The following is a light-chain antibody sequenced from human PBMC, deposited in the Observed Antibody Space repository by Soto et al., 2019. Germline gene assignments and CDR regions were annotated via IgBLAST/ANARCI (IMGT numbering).Light chain of an antibody. CDR3: QQYKNWPTIT. V-gene: IGKV3-15*01. J-gene: IGKJ5*01. CDR1: QSVSSN. CDR2: GAS. Sequence: EIVLTQSPATLSVSPGERATLSCRASQSVSSNLAWYQQKPGQAPRLLIYGASTRATGIPARFSGSGSGTEFTLTISSLQSEDFVVYYCQQYKNWPTITLGQVTRLEI.